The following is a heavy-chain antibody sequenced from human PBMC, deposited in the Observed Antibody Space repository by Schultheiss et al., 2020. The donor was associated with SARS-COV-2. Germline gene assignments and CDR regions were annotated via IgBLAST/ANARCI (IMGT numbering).Heavy chain of an antibody. CDR2: IYTSGST. CDR1: GGSISSGGYY. D-gene: IGHD1-20*01. Sequence: TLSLTCTVSGGSISSGGYYWSWIRQPAGKGLEWIGRIYTSGSTNYNPSLKSRVTMSVDTSKNQFSLKLSSVTAEDTAVYYCARVTSPDYWGQGTLVTVSS. V-gene: IGHV4-61*02. J-gene: IGHJ4*02. CDR3: ARVTSPDY.